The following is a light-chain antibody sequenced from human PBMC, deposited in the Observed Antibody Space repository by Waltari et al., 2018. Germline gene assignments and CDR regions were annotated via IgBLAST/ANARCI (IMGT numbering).Light chain of an antibody. CDR3: KQYNSYSWT. CDR1: QSVSIL. Sequence: DIQMTQSPFTLSASVGDRVTITCRASQSVSILLAWYQQKPGKAPKLLIYKASSLESGVPSRFSGSGSGTEFTLTISSLQPDDFATYYCKQYNSYSWTFGQGTKVEIK. V-gene: IGKV1-5*03. J-gene: IGKJ1*01. CDR2: KAS.